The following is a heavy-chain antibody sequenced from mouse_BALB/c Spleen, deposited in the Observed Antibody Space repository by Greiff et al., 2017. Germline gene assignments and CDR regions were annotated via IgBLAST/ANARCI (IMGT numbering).Heavy chain of an antibody. CDR2: IDPANGNT. D-gene: IGHD1-1*01. V-gene: IGHV14-3*02. Sequence: EVQLQQSGAELVKPGASVKLSCTASGFNIKDPYMHWVKQRPEQGLEWIGRIDPANGNTKYDPKFQGKATITADTSSNTAYLQLSSLTSEDTAVYYCARDYYGSSSWFAYWGQGTLVTVSA. J-gene: IGHJ3*01. CDR3: ARDYYGSSSWFAY. CDR1: GFNIKDPY.